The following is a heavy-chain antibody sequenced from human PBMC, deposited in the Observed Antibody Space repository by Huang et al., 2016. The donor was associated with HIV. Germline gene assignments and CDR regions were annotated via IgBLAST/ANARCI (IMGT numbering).Heavy chain of an antibody. V-gene: IGHV3-48*01. CDR3: ARFGSYYYGSGSYLDAFDI. J-gene: IGHJ3*02. CDR1: GFTFSTYN. Sequence: EVQLMESGGGLVQPGGSLRLSCAASGFTFSTYNMNWVRQAPGKGVGWVSYLTSSSGSIDYADSVKGRFTISRDNAKNSLYLQMNSLRAEDTAVYYCARFGSYYYGSGSYLDAFDIWGQGTMVTVSS. D-gene: IGHD3-10*01. CDR2: LTSSSGSI.